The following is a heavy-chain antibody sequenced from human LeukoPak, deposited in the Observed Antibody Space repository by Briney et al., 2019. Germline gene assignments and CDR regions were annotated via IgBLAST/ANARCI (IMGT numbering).Heavy chain of an antibody. CDR1: GGTFSSYA. CDR2: IIPILGIA. V-gene: IGHV1-69*04. J-gene: IGHJ1*01. D-gene: IGHD3-22*01. CDR3: DSSGYYLNVEYFQH. Sequence: ASVKVSCKASGGTFSSYAISWVRQAPGQGLEWMGRIIPILGIANYAQKFQGRVTITADKSTSTAYMELSSLRSEDTAVYYCDSSGYYLNVEYFQHWGQGTLVTVSS.